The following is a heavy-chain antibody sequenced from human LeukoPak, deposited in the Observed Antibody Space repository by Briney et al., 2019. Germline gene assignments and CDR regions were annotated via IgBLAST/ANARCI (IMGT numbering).Heavy chain of an antibody. CDR3: ARYSGYDYPRVGWFDP. J-gene: IGHJ5*02. D-gene: IGHD5-12*01. V-gene: IGHV1-2*02. CDR2: INPNSGGT. CDR1: GYTFTGYY. Sequence: ASVKVSCEASGYTFTGYYMHWVRQAPGQGLEWMGWINPNSGGTNYAQKFQGRVTMTRDTSISTAYMELSRLRSDDTAVYYCARYSGYDYPRVGWFDPWGQGTLVTVSS.